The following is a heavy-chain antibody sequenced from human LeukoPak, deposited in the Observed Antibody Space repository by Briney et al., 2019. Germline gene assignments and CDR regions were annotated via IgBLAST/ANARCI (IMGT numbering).Heavy chain of an antibody. CDR3: AGLLGGHGDGGLDY. Sequence: GESLKISCNVYGYSFPSYWIGWVRQMPGKGLEWMGIIYPGDSDTRYSPSFQGQVTISADKSISTAYLQWSSLKSSATARYYCAGLLGGHGDGGLDYWGQGTLVTVSS. J-gene: IGHJ4*02. D-gene: IGHD4-17*01. CDR2: IYPGDSDT. V-gene: IGHV5-51*01. CDR1: GYSFPSYW.